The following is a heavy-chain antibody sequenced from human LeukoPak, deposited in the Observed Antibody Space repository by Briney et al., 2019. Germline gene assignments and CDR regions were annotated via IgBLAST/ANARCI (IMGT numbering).Heavy chain of an antibody. Sequence: PSETLSLTCTVSGGSISISNYYWGWIRQPPGKGLEWIGSMSYSGRTYYNPSLKTRVTVSLDTSKNQFSLNLISVTAADTAVYYCARVYYSSSYDYWYFNLWGRGTLVTVSS. CDR2: MSYSGRT. CDR1: GGSISISNYY. V-gene: IGHV4-39*07. D-gene: IGHD6-13*01. CDR3: ARVYYSSSYDYWYFNL. J-gene: IGHJ2*01.